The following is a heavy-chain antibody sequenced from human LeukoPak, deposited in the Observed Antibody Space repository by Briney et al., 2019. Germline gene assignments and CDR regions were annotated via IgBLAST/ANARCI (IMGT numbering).Heavy chain of an antibody. CDR2: LYSDGRT. J-gene: IGHJ4*02. CDR1: GFTVNSNY. D-gene: IGHD2-21*02. V-gene: IGHV3-53*01. CDR3: ARLYGYCGGDCYSHFDY. Sequence: GGSLRLSCAASGFTVNSNYMNWVRQAPGKGLEWVSVLYSDGRTYYADSVKGRFTISRDTSKNTLYLQVNSLRAEDTAVYYCARLYGYCGGDCYSHFDYWGQGTLVTVSS.